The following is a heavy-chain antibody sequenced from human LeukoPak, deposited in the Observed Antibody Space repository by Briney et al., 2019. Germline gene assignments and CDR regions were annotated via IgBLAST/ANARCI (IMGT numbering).Heavy chain of an antibody. D-gene: IGHD3-22*01. J-gene: IGHJ4*02. CDR2: ISDSGGRT. V-gene: IGHV3-23*01. CDR3: AKRGVVIRVILVGFHKEAYYFDS. Sequence: GGSLRLSCAVSGITVSNYGMSWVRQTPGKGLEWVAGISDSGGRTKYADSVKGRFTISRDNSKNTLYLQMNSLRAEDTAVYFCAKRGVVIRVILVGFHKEAYYFDSWGQGALVTVSS. CDR1: GITVSNYG.